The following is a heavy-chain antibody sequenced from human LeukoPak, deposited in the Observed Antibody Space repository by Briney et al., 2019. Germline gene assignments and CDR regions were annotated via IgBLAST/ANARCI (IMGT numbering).Heavy chain of an antibody. D-gene: IGHD6-19*01. CDR2: ISSSGSTI. CDR3: ARASGLHYYYYYMDV. V-gene: IGHV3-48*03. CDR1: GFTFSSYE. Sequence: AGGSLRLSCAASGFTFSSYEMNWVRQAPGKGLEWVSYISSSGSTIYYADSVKGRFTISRDNAKNSLYLQMNSLRAEDTAVYYCARASGLHYYYYYMDVWGKGTTVTISS. J-gene: IGHJ6*03.